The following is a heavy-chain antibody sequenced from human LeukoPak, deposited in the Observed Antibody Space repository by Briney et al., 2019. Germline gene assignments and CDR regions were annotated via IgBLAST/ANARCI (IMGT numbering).Heavy chain of an antibody. CDR2: VSGSGSNT. V-gene: IGHV3-23*01. Sequence: GGSLRLSCTASGFTFSNYAMNWVRRARGKGLEWVSAVSGSGSNTYYADSVKDRFTISRDNSKNSLYLQMNSLRPKDTAVYYCVKSQREPCCYGMDLWGQGTTVTVS. CDR1: GFTFSNYA. CDR3: VKSQREPCCYGMDL. J-gene: IGHJ6*02. D-gene: IGHD1-26*01.